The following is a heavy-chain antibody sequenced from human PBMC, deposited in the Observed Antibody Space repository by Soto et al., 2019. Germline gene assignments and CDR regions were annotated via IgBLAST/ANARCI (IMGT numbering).Heavy chain of an antibody. CDR1: GGSISSSNW. CDR2: IYHSGST. Sequence: QVQLQESGPGLVKPSGTLSLTCAVSGGSISSSNWWSWVRQPPGKGLEWIGEIYHSGSTNYNPSHKSRVTISVDKSKNQFSLKLSAVTAADTAVYYCAMIGGEGDYYYGMDVWGQGTTVTVSS. D-gene: IGHD3-16*01. CDR3: AMIGGEGDYYYGMDV. V-gene: IGHV4-4*02. J-gene: IGHJ6*02.